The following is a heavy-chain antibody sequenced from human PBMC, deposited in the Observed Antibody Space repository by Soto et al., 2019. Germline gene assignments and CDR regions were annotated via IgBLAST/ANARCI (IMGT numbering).Heavy chain of an antibody. CDR3: ARDRQRYGDPSVFDY. J-gene: IGHJ4*02. CDR2: IYYSGST. D-gene: IGHD4-17*01. Sequence: SETLSLTCTVSGGSISSGGYYWSWIRQHPGKGLEWIGYIYYSGSTYYNPSLKSRVTISVDTSKNQFSLKLSSVTAADTAVYYCARDRQRYGDPSVFDYWGQGTLVTVSS. V-gene: IGHV4-31*03. CDR1: GGSISSGGYY.